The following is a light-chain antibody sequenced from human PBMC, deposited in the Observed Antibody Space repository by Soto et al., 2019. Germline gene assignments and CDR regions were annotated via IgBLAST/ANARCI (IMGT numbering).Light chain of an antibody. V-gene: IGKV1-27*01. CDR3: QKYNSVPFT. Sequence: DIQMTQSPSSLSASVGDRVTITCRASQGISNYLDWYQQKPGKVPKLLIYAASTLQSGVPSRFSGSGSGTDFTLNISSLQPEDVATYYCQKYNSVPFTFGQGTRLEIK. J-gene: IGKJ5*01. CDR1: QGISNY. CDR2: AAS.